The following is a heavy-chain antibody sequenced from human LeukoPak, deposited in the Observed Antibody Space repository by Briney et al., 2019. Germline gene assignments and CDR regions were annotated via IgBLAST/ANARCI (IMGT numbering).Heavy chain of an antibody. D-gene: IGHD3-22*01. CDR3: ARILDRDA. Sequence: SETLSLTCTVSGGSISTYSWGWIRQPPGKGLEWIANIHYGGSTDYNPSLKSRVIISLDTSKNQFSLSLSAVTAADTATYYCARILDRDAWGQGTLVTVSP. CDR1: GGSISTYS. CDR2: IHYGGST. V-gene: IGHV4-59*12. J-gene: IGHJ3*01.